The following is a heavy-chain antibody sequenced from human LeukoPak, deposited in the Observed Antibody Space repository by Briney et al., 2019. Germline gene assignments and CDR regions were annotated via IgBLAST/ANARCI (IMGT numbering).Heavy chain of an antibody. J-gene: IGHJ4*02. CDR2: INPNSGGT. CDR3: ARDQYYVWGRNPFDY. V-gene: IGHV1-2*02. Sequence: ASVKVSCTASGYTFTGYHMHWVRQAPGQGLEWMGWINPNSGGTNYAQKFQGRVTMTRDTSISTAYMELSRLRSDDTAVYYCARDQYYVWGRNPFDYWGQGTLVTVSS. CDR1: GYTFTGYH. D-gene: IGHD3-16*01.